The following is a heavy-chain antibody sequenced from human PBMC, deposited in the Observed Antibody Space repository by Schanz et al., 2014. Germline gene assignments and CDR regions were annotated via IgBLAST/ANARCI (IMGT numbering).Heavy chain of an antibody. CDR1: GFTFSTSA. Sequence: EVQLLESGGDLVQPGGSLRLSCEASGFTFSTSAMSWVRQAPGKGLEWVSSISSTSTYLYYADSVKGRFTISRDSARNSLYLQMSSLRAEDTAVYYCARGTPFLCDYWGQGTLVTVSS. D-gene: IGHD3-16*01. V-gene: IGHV3-21*02. CDR3: ARGTPFLCDY. J-gene: IGHJ4*02. CDR2: ISSTSTYL.